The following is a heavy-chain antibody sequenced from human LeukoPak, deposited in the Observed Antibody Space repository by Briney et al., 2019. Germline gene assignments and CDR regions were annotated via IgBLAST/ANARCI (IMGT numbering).Heavy chain of an antibody. D-gene: IGHD3-16*02. V-gene: IGHV4-30-4*01. J-gene: IGHJ4*02. CDR2: IYYSGST. Sequence: SETLSLTCTVSGGSVSSGDYYWSWIRQPPGKGLEWIGYIYYSGSTYYNPSLKSRVTISVDTSKNQFSLKLSSVTAADTAVYYCAREERHYDYVWGSYRPGSFDYWGQGTLVTVSS. CDR3: AREERHYDYVWGSYRPGSFDY. CDR1: GGSVSSGDYY.